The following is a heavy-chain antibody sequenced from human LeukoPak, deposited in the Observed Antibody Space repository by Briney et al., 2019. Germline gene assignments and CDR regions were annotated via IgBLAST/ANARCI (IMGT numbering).Heavy chain of an antibody. D-gene: IGHD3-22*01. CDR2: FYTSGST. Sequence: SETLSPTCSVSGSSISSGSYYWSWIRQPAGKGLEWIGRFYTSGSTNYNPSLKSRVTISVDTSKNQFSLKLSSVTAADTAVYYGARHYYDSSGYLYYFDYWGQGTLVTVSS. J-gene: IGHJ4*02. CDR3: ARHYYDSSGYLYYFDY. CDR1: GSSISSGSYY. V-gene: IGHV4-61*02.